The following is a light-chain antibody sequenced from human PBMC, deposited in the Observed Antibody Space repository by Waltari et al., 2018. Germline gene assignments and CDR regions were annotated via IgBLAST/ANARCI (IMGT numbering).Light chain of an antibody. CDR2: GAS. CDR3: QQYNRSPVT. Sequence: DIVLTKSPDTLSLYPGARATLSCKGSKYFIGNFLAWYQQRPGQAPRLLFYGASIRATGIPDRFSATGSGTDFILTISRLEPEDFAVYYCQQYNRSPVTFGQGTKLEIK. J-gene: IGKJ2*01. V-gene: IGKV3-20*01. CDR1: KYFIGNF.